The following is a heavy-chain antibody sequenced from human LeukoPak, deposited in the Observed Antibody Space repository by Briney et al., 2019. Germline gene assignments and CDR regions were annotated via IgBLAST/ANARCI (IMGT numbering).Heavy chain of an antibody. D-gene: IGHD3-22*01. CDR3: ARVATRYYDSSGYYSHYFDL. CDR1: GFTFDDYA. CDR2: ISWNSGSI. V-gene: IGHV3-9*03. J-gene: IGHJ4*02. Sequence: GGSLRLSCAASGFTFDDYAMHWVRQAPGKGLEWVSGISWNSGSIGYADSVKGRFTISRDNAKNSLFLQMNSLRAEDMALYYCARVATRYYDSSGYYSHYFDLWGQGTLVTVSS.